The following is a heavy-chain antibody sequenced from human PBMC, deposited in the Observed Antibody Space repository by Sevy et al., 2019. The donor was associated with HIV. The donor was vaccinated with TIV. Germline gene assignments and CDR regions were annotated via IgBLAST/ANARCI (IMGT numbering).Heavy chain of an antibody. V-gene: IGHV1-18*04. CDR3: ARERLVEPTSGMDV. D-gene: IGHD1-26*01. J-gene: IGHJ6*02. Sequence: ASVKVSCKASGYSFTSYGISWVRQAPGQGLEWMGWISAYNGNTNYAQELQGRHTMTTDTSTSTAYMELRSLRSDDTAVYYCARERLVEPTSGMDVWGQGTTVTVSS. CDR1: GYSFTSYG. CDR2: ISAYNGNT.